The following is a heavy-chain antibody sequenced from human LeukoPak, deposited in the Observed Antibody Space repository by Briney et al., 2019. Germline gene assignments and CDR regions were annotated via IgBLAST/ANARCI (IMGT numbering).Heavy chain of an antibody. J-gene: IGHJ5*02. CDR1: GLTFSSYW. CDR2: IKQDGSEK. D-gene: IGHD1-7*01. V-gene: IGHV3-7*01. CDR3: ASEGNYSLSFDP. Sequence: GVPLRLFCAAWGLTFSSYWMSWVRQATGEGLAGVANIKQDGSEKYYVDSVKGRFTISRDNAKNSLYLQMNSLRAEDTAVYYCASEGNYSLSFDPWGQGAPVTVSS.